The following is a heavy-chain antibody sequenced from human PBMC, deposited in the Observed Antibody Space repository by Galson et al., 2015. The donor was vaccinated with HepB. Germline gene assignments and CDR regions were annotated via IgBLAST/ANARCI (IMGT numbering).Heavy chain of an antibody. V-gene: IGHV3-33*01. CDR1: GFTFSSYG. CDR3: ARDIHSSSWYVGSFDY. J-gene: IGHJ4*02. D-gene: IGHD6-13*01. CDR2: IWYDGSNK. Sequence: SLRLSCAASGFTFSSYGMHWVRQAPGKGLEWVAVIWYDGSNKYYADSVKGRFTISRDNSKNTLYLQMNSLRAEDTAVYYCARDIHSSSWYVGSFDYWGQGTLVTVSS.